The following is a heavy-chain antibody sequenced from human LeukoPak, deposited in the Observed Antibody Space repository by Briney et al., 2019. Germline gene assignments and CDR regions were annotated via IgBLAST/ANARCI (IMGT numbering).Heavy chain of an antibody. J-gene: IGHJ4*02. CDR1: GFTFSSYS. CDR2: ISSSSSYI. D-gene: IGHD5-24*01. CDR3: ARGALEMATILDY. Sequence: TGGSLRLSCAASGFTFSSYSMNWVRQAPGKGLEWVSSISSSSSYIYYADSVKGRFTISRDNAKNSLYLQMNSLRAEDTAVYYCARGALEMATILDYWGQGTLGTVSS. V-gene: IGHV3-21*01.